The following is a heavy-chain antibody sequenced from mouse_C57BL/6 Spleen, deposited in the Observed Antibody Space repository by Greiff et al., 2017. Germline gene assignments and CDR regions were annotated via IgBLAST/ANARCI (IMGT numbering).Heavy chain of an antibody. D-gene: IGHD3-1*01. CDR2: FDPSDSYT. CDR3: ARWGSPGYFDV. CDR1: GYTFTSYW. Sequence: QVQLQQPGAELVKPGASVKLSCKASGYTFTSYWMQWVKQRPGQGLEWIGEFDPSDSYTNYNQKFKGKATLTVDPSSSTAYMQLSSLTSEDSAVYYCARWGSPGYFDVWGTGTTVTVSS. J-gene: IGHJ1*03. V-gene: IGHV1-50*01.